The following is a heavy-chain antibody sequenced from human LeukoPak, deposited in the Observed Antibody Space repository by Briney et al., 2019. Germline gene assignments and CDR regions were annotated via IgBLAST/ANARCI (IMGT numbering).Heavy chain of an antibody. CDR3: AKADYSNYGFDH. CDR1: GFTFDDYT. J-gene: IGHJ4*02. D-gene: IGHD4-11*01. Sequence: GGSLRLSCAASGFTFDDYTMHWVRQGPGRGLEWVSLISWDGSSTYYADSVKGRFTISRDNSKNSLYLQMNSLRNEDTALYYCAKADYSNYGFDHWGQGTLVTVSS. CDR2: ISWDGSST. V-gene: IGHV3-43*01.